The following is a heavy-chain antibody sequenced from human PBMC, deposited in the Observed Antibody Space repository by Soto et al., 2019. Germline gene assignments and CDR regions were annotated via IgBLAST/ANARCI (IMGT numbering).Heavy chain of an antibody. Sequence: QVQLVESGGGVVQPGRSLRLSCAASGFTFSSYAMHWVRQAPGKGLEWVAVISYDGSNKYYADSVKGRFTISRDNSMNTLYLQMNSLRAEDTAVYYCARMSGFTMIVVVIPLMTDPFDYWGQGTLVTVSS. CDR1: GFTFSSYA. J-gene: IGHJ4*02. CDR2: ISYDGSNK. V-gene: IGHV3-30-3*01. CDR3: ARMSGFTMIVVVIPLMTDPFDY. D-gene: IGHD3-22*01.